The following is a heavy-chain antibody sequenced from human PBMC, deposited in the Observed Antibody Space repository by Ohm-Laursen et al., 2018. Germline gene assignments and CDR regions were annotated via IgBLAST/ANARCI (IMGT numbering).Heavy chain of an antibody. CDR1: GGSFSGYY. Sequence: SDTLSLTCAVYGGSFSGYYWNWIRQPPGKGLEWIGYIYYSGSTNYNPSLKSRVTISVDTSKNQFSLKLSSVTAADTAVYYCARGFSGWWGRIDYWGQGILVTVSS. CDR2: IYYSGST. V-gene: IGHV4-59*12. J-gene: IGHJ4*02. D-gene: IGHD6-19*01. CDR3: ARGFSGWWGRIDY.